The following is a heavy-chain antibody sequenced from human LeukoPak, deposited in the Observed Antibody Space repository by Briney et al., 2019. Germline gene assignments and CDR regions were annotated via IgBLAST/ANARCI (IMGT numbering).Heavy chain of an antibody. CDR1: GGSFSGYY. V-gene: IGHV4-34*01. CDR2: INHSGST. Sequence: SETLSLTCAVYGGSFSGYYWSWIRQPPGKGLEWIGEINHSGSTNYNPSLKSRVTISVDTSKNQFSLKLSSVTAADTAVYYCAGGNIVVAAYYFDYWGPGTLVTVSS. CDR3: AGGNIVVAAYYFDY. D-gene: IGHD3-22*01. J-gene: IGHJ4*02.